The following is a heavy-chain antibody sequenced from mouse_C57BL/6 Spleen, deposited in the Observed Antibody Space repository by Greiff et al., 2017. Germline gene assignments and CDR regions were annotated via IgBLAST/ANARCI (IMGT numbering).Heavy chain of an antibody. CDR1: GYTFTDYY. Sequence: EVKLQESGPELVKPGASVKISCKASGYTFTDYYMNWVKQSHGKSLEWIGDINPNNGGTSYNQKFKGKATLTVDKSSSTAYMELRSLTSEDSAVYYCARRGVYYFDYWGQGTTLTVSS. CDR2: INPNNGGT. CDR3: ARRGVYYFDY. V-gene: IGHV1-26*01. J-gene: IGHJ2*01.